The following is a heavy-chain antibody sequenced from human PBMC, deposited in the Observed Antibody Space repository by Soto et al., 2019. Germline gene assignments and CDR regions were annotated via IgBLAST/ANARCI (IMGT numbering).Heavy chain of an antibody. CDR3: ARVSRAMIVVVITVSVDY. CDR1: GFTFSNYA. D-gene: IGHD3-22*01. J-gene: IGHJ4*02. CDR2: ISYDGTNK. Sequence: QVQLVESGGGVVQPGNSLRLSCAASGFTFSNYAMHWVRQAPGKGLEWVAVISYDGTNKYYADSVKGRFTISRDNSKNTLYLQMNSLRAEDTAVYYCARVSRAMIVVVITVSVDYWGQGTLVTVSS. V-gene: IGHV3-30-3*01.